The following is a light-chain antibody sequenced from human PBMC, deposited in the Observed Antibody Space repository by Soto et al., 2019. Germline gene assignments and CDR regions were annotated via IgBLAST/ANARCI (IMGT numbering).Light chain of an antibody. CDR2: TAS. V-gene: IGKV1-9*01. J-gene: IGKJ5*01. CDR3: QQRHSYPIT. CDR1: QGINNY. Sequence: DIQLTQSPSVLSASIGDGITITSRASQGINNYLAWYQQKPGKAPKLLIHTASTLQSGVPSRFSGSGAGTEFTLTISSLQPEDFATYYCQQRHSYPITFGHGTRLEIK.